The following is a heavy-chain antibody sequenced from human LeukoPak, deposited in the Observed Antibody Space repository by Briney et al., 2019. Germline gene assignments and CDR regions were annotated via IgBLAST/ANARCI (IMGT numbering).Heavy chain of an antibody. CDR2: INHNGEAI. CDR3: ARDYDWAFDF. V-gene: IGHV3-48*02. J-gene: IGHJ4*02. Sequence: GGSLRLSCAASGFPFSGYVLSWVRQAPGKGLEWIAYINHNGEAIYYPDFVKGRFIISRDNVKNSLFLQMNDLRDEDTAIYYCARDYDWAFDFWGQGTRVTVSS. D-gene: IGHD3-9*01. CDR1: GFPFSGYV.